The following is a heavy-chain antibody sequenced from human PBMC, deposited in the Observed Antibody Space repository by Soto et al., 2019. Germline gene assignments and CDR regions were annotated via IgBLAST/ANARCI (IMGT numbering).Heavy chain of an antibody. V-gene: IGHV4-59*01. D-gene: IGHD6-19*01. J-gene: IGHJ5*02. CDR2: MSSSGST. Sequence: QVQLQESGSGLVKPSETLSLTCRVSGGSMTSYYWSWIRQPPGKGLEGIGYMSSSGSTNYNPSLKSRVTIAIDTSKNQFSLNLTSVTAADTAVYYCARERWLVTWGQGTLVTVSS. CDR1: GGSMTSYY. CDR3: ARERWLVT.